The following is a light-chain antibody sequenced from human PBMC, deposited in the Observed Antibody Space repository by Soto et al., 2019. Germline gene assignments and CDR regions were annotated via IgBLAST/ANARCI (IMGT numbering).Light chain of an antibody. CDR1: SSDVGSYNL. CDR2: EGS. J-gene: IGLJ1*01. Sequence: QSALTQPASVSGSPGQSITISCTGTSSDVGSYNLVSWYQQHPGKAPKLMIYEGSKRPSGVSNRFSGSKSGNTASLTISGLQAEDEADYYCCSYAGDYMFVFGTGTKLTVL. CDR3: CSYAGDYMFV. V-gene: IGLV2-23*01.